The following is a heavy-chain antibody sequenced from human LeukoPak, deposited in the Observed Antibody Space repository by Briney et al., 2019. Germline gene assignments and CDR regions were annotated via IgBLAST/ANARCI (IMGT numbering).Heavy chain of an antibody. CDR3: ARWNSGGDY. CDR2: IYYSGTSGST. J-gene: IGHJ4*02. Sequence: SETLSLTCSVSGGPISGYLWSWIRQPPGKGLEWIGYIYYSGTSGSTNYNPSLKSRVTISVDRSKNQFSLDLSSVTAADTAVYYCARWNSGGDYWGQGALVTVSS. V-gene: IGHV4-59*01. CDR1: GGPISGYL. D-gene: IGHD1/OR15-1a*01.